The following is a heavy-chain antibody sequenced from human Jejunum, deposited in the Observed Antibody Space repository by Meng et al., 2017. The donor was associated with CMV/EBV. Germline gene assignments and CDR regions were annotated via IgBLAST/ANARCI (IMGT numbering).Heavy chain of an antibody. Sequence: EYTMNWVRQAPGKGLEWVSSISSSSFVYDADSVRGRFTISRDNAKNSLYLEMHSLRADDTAVYYCTRGAGRYNFWSGSSDYYGMDVWGQGTTVTVSS. CDR1: EYT. CDR3: TRGAGRYNFWSGSSDYYGMDV. J-gene: IGHJ6*02. CDR2: ISSSSFV. D-gene: IGHD3-3*01. V-gene: IGHV3-69-1*01.